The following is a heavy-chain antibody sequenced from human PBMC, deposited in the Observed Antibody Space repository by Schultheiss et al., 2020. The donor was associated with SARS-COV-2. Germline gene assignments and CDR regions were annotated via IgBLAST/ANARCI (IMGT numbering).Heavy chain of an antibody. Sequence: SETLSLTCTVSGGSISSYYWSWIRQPPGKGLELIGSIYYSGSTYYNPSLKSRVTISVDTSKNQFSLKLSSVTAADTAVYYCARDHWDIVVVPAAIDYFDYWGQGTLVTVSS. CDR1: GGSISSYY. J-gene: IGHJ4*02. V-gene: IGHV4-59*01. CDR2: IYYSGST. D-gene: IGHD2-2*01. CDR3: ARDHWDIVVVPAAIDYFDY.